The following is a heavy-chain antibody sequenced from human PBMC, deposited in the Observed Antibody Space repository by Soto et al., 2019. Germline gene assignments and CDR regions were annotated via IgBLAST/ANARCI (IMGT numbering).Heavy chain of an antibody. D-gene: IGHD1-26*01. V-gene: IGHV1-69*13. J-gene: IGHJ4*02. CDR1: GGIFSSYA. CDR2: VIPILGQA. Sequence: ASVKVSCKASGGIFSSYAISWLRQAPGQGLEWMGAVIPILGQAYYAQNFQDRVTITADESTRTAYMDLISLRSDDTAVYFCARVGGVGAPPGADYWGQGTLVTVSS. CDR3: ARVGGVGAPPGADY.